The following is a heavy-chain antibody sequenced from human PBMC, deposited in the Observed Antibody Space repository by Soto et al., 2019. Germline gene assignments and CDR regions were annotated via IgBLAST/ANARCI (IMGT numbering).Heavy chain of an antibody. Sequence: ASVKVSCKASGYTFTSYGISWVRQAPGQGLEWMGWISAYNGNTNYAQKLQGRVTMTTDTPTSTAYMELRSLRSDDTAVYYCARVLTRGITIFGVVTNWFDPWGQGTLVTVSS. CDR2: ISAYNGNT. CDR3: ARVLTRGITIFGVVTNWFDP. D-gene: IGHD3-3*01. J-gene: IGHJ5*02. CDR1: GYTFTSYG. V-gene: IGHV1-18*01.